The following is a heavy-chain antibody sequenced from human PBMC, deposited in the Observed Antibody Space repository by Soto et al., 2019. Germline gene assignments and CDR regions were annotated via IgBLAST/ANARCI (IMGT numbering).Heavy chain of an antibody. CDR1: GGSISSYY. V-gene: IGHV4-4*07. CDR2: IYTSGST. D-gene: IGHD3-10*01. J-gene: IGHJ5*02. CDR3: ARNGGTMVRGAARGYWFDP. Sequence: QVQLQESGPGLVKPSETLSLTCTVSGGSISSYYWSWIRQPAGKGLEWIGRIYTSGSTNYNPSLKSRVTMSVDTSKNQFSLKLSSVTAADTAVYYCARNGGTMVRGAARGYWFDPWGQGPLVTVSS.